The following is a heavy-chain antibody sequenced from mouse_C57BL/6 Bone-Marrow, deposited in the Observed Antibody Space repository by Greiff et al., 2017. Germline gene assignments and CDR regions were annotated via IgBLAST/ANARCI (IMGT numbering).Heavy chain of an antibody. V-gene: IGHV1-72*01. Sequence: QVQLKQSGAELVKPGASVKLSCKASGYTFTSYWMHWVKQRPGRGLEWIGRIDPNSGGTKYNEKFKSKATLTVDKPSSTAYMQLSSLTSEDSAVYYCARGTNWSNYYAMDYWGQGTSVTVSS. CDR3: ARGTNWSNYYAMDY. D-gene: IGHD4-1*02. CDR1: GYTFTSYW. J-gene: IGHJ4*01. CDR2: IDPNSGGT.